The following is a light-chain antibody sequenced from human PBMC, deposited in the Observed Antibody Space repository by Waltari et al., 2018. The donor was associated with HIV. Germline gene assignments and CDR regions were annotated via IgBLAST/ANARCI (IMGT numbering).Light chain of an antibody. Sequence: QSVLAQPPSVSGAPGQRVTISCSGSGSNIRSNYVNWYQQRPVTAPRVLIYNDDQRPSGVPARFSGSKAGTTASLAISGLQSEDEADYYCAAWDDTLKVYVFGTGTKVTVL. J-gene: IGLJ1*01. CDR2: NDD. CDR1: GSNIRSNY. V-gene: IGLV1-44*01. CDR3: AAWDDTLKVYV.